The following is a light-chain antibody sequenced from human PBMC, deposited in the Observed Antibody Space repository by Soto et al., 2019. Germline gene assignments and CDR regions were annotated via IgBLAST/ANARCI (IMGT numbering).Light chain of an antibody. V-gene: IGKV1-5*03. Sequence: DIQMTQSPSTLSASVGDRVTITCRASQSISSCLAWYQQKPGKAPKLLTYKASSLESGVPSRFSGSGSGTEFTLTISSLQPDDFETYYCQHYNSYSYTFGQGTKLEIK. CDR1: QSISSC. J-gene: IGKJ2*01. CDR2: KAS. CDR3: QHYNSYSYT.